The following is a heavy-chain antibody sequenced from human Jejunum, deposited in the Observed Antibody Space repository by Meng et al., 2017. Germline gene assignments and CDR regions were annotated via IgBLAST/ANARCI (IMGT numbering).Heavy chain of an antibody. CDR1: GFSFSTYT. D-gene: IGHD6-13*01. J-gene: IGHJ5*02. CDR2: ISGDSTYI. Sequence: EVQLVESGGGLVKPGGSLRLSCAASGFSFSTYTMNWLRQAPGKGLEWVSSISGDSTYIYYTDSVKGRFTISRDNAKNSLYLQMNSLRAEDSAVYYCARDSSAMPAAVNWFDPWGHGTLVTVSS. CDR3: ARDSSAMPAAVNWFDP. V-gene: IGHV3-21*01.